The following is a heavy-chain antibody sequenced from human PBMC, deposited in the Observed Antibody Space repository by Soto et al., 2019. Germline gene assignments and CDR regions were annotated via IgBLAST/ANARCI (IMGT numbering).Heavy chain of an antibody. V-gene: IGHV4-4*02. CDR2: VYHSGST. CDR1: GGSINSNNW. Sequence: PSETLSLTCAVSGGSINSNNWWSWVRQPPGKGLERMGDVYHSGSTNYNPSLKRRAAISMDQSKNLFSLTLSSVNAGDTAVYYCAFPATNGFDYWGQGTLVTVSS. J-gene: IGHJ4*02. D-gene: IGHD4-4*01. CDR3: AFPATNGFDY.